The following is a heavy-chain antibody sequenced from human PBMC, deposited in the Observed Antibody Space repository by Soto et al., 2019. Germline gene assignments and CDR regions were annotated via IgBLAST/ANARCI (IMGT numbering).Heavy chain of an antibody. CDR3: AREAAVPLNWFDP. CDR2: ISSSGSTI. J-gene: IGHJ5*02. Sequence: EVQLVESGGGLVQPGGSLRLSCAASGFTFSSYSMNWVRQAPGKGLEWDSYISSSGSTIFSADSVKGRFTISRDNAKNSLYLQMNSLRDEDTAVYYCAREAAVPLNWFDPWGQGTLVTVSS. V-gene: IGHV3-48*02. D-gene: IGHD6-6*01. CDR1: GFTFSSYS.